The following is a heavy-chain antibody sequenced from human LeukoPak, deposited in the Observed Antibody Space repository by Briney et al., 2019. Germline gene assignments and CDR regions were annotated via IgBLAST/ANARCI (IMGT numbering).Heavy chain of an antibody. V-gene: IGHV3-7*01. J-gene: IGHJ4*02. D-gene: IGHD1-1*01. CDR2: INQDGSDK. Sequence: GGSLRLSCAASDFTFSSYWMSWVRQAPGKGLEGVANINQDGSDKRYMDSVRGRFTISRDNAKNSLSLHMDSLRAEDTAVYYCARVGYNWDDDGVDYWGQGTLVTVSS. CDR1: DFTFSSYW. CDR3: ARVGYNWDDDGVDY.